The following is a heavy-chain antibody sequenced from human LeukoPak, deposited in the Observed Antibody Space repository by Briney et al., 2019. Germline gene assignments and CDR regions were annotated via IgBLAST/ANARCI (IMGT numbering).Heavy chain of an antibody. CDR2: ISASGSAI. J-gene: IGHJ4*02. D-gene: IGHD1-26*01. CDR3: ARAPGVGQFDY. Sequence: GGSLRLSCAAAGFTFSSHEINWVRQAPGKGLEWASYISASGSAIYYADSVKGRFTISRDNAKNSLYLQMNSLRADDTAVYYCARAPGVGQFDYWGQGTLVTVSS. CDR1: GFTFSSHE. V-gene: IGHV3-48*03.